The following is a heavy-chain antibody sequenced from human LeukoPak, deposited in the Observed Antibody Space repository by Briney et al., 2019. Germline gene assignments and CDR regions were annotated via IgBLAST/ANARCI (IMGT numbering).Heavy chain of an antibody. J-gene: IGHJ5*02. Sequence: ASVKVSCKASGYTFTSYGISWVRQAPGQGLEWMGWISAYNGNTNYAQKLQGRVTMTTDTSTSTAYMELRSLRSDDTAVYYCARAGRDGYNYVGILRFDPWGQGTLVTVSS. CDR1: GYTFTSYG. V-gene: IGHV1-18*01. D-gene: IGHD5-24*01. CDR3: ARAGRDGYNYVGILRFDP. CDR2: ISAYNGNT.